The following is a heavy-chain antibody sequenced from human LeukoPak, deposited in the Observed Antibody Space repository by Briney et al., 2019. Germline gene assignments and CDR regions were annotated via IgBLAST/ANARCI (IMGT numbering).Heavy chain of an antibody. J-gene: IGHJ4*02. CDR2: LYYNGSP. CDR3: ASHSSGYYYHFDY. V-gene: IGHV4-59*01. CDR1: GGSISSYY. D-gene: IGHD3-22*01. Sequence: SETLSLTCTVSGGSISSYYWSWIRQPPGKGLEWIGYLYYNGSPNYNPSPKSRVTISIDTSKNQFSLMLSSVTAADTAVYYCASHSSGYYYHFDYWGQGTLVTVSS.